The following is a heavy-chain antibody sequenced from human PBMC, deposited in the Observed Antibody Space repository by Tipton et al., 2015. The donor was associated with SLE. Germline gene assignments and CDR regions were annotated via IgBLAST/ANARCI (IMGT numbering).Heavy chain of an antibody. Sequence: TLSLTCAVSGYSISSGYYWGWIRQPPGKGLEWIGSIYHSGSTYYNPSLKSRVTISVDTSKNQFSLKLSSVTAADTAVYYCAREGVDVRGMDVRGQGTTVTVSS. CDR3: AREGVDVRGMDV. D-gene: IGHD2-8*01. V-gene: IGHV4-38-2*02. J-gene: IGHJ6*02. CDR1: GYSISSGYY. CDR2: IYHSGST.